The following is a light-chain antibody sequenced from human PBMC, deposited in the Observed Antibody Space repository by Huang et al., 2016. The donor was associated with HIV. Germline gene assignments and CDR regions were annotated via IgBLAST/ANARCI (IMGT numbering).Light chain of an antibody. Sequence: EVVLTQSPDTLSLSPGERATLSCRASQNVSSYLAWYQQKAGQTPCLLIYDASNRTTRITARLSCSGCGTDFTIDISSLEPIESAVYYCQQRTSWPSFGQGTKLEV. CDR1: QNVSSY. V-gene: IGKV3-11*01. CDR3: QQRTSWPS. CDR2: DAS. J-gene: IGKJ2*01.